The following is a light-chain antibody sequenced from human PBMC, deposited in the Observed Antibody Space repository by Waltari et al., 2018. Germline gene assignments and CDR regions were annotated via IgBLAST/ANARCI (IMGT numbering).Light chain of an antibody. CDR1: QSISSW. CDR3: QQYNSYSYT. V-gene: IGKV1-5*03. J-gene: IGKJ2*01. CDR2: KAS. Sequence: DFQMTQSPSTLSSSVGDRFTITCRASQSISSWLAWYQQKPGKAPKLLIYKASSLESGVPSRFSGSGSGTEFTLTISSLQPDDFATYYCQQYNSYSYTFGQGTKLEIK.